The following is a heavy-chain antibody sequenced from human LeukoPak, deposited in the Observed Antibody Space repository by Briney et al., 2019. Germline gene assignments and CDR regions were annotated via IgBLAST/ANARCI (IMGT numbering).Heavy chain of an antibody. D-gene: IGHD6-13*01. Sequence: PGGSLRLSCAAPGFTFSSYAMSWVRQAPGKGLEWVSAISGSGGSTYYADSVKGRFTISRDNSKNTLYLQMNSLRAEDTAVYYCAKDHGSWYVSELYFDYWGQGTLVTVSS. CDR2: ISGSGGST. V-gene: IGHV3-23*01. J-gene: IGHJ4*02. CDR1: GFTFSSYA. CDR3: AKDHGSWYVSELYFDY.